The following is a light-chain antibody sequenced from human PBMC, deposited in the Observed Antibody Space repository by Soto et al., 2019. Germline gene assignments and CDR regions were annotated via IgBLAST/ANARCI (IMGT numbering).Light chain of an antibody. CDR2: EVS. V-gene: IGLV2-14*01. CDR3: SSYTSSRTRV. CDR1: SSDVGGYNY. J-gene: IGLJ1*01. Sequence: QSALTQPASVSGSPGQSITISCTGTSSDVGGYNYVSWYQQHPGKAPKLMIYEVSNRPSGVSNRFSGSKSGNTASLTISGLHAEDEDDYYCSSYTSSRTRVFGTGTKLTVL.